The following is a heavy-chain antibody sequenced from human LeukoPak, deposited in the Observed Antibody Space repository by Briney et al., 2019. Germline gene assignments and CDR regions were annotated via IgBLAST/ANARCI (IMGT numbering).Heavy chain of an antibody. CDR2: IYYSGST. D-gene: IGHD1-26*01. Sequence: SETLSLTCTVSGFSISGGYYWGGIRQPPGKGLGWIGSIYYSGSTYYNPSLKSRVTISVDTSKNQFPLKLSSVTAADTAVYYCARGKGAPYYFDYWGKGTMVTVSS. V-gene: IGHV4-38-2*02. CDR3: ARGKGAPYYFDY. CDR1: GFSISGGYY. J-gene: IGHJ4*02.